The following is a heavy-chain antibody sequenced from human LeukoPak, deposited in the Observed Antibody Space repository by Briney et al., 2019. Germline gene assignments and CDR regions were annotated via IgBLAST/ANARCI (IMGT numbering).Heavy chain of an antibody. CDR1: GYTFSSYW. CDR3: ARLGRYYDSSGSSVDV. J-gene: IGHJ6*02. CDR2: IDPSDSYT. Sequence: GESLKISCKGSGYTFSSYWINWVRQMPGKGLEWMGRIDPSDSYTYYSPSFQGHVTISADKSISTAYLQWSSLKASDTAMYYCARLGRYYDSSGSSVDVWGQGTTVTASS. D-gene: IGHD3-22*01. V-gene: IGHV5-10-1*01.